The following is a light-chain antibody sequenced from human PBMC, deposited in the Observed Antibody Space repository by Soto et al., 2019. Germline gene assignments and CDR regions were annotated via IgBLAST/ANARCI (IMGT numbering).Light chain of an antibody. V-gene: IGKV1-39*01. CDR2: AAS. J-gene: IGKJ1*01. CDR3: QQSYSTWT. Sequence: DIQMTQSPSSLSASVGDRVTLTCRASQSISSYLNWYQQKPGRAPKLLIYAASILQGGVPSRFSGSGSGTDFTLTISSLQPEDFATYYCQQSYSTWTFGQGTKVDIK. CDR1: QSISSY.